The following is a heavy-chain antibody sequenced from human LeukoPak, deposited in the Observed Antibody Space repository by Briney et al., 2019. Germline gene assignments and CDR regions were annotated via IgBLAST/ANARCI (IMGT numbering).Heavy chain of an antibody. J-gene: IGHJ5*02. D-gene: IGHD2-15*01. CDR3: AREGECSGGSCYSYGWFDP. CDR1: GVSISARNYH. Sequence: PSETLSLTCSVSGVSISARNYHWGWIRQPPGKGLEWIGTVYNVGTTYYNPSLKSRVTISVDTSTNQFSLKLRSATTADTALYYCAREGECSGGSCYSYGWFDPWGQGTLVTASS. V-gene: IGHV4-39*07. CDR2: VYNVGTT.